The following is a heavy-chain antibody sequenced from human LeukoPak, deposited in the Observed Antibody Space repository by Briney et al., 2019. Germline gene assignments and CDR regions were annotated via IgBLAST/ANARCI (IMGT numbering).Heavy chain of an antibody. CDR3: TSWGDTTAEYFQR. D-gene: IGHD2-21*02. CDR2: INPDGRDT. J-gene: IGHJ1*01. V-gene: IGHV3-7*01. Sequence: GGSLRLSCVVSGFTFNRCWMNWVRQAPGKGLEWVAHINPDGRDTYYMDSVKGRFTISRDNAENSMYLQMSSLRVEDTAVYYCTSWGDTTAEYFQRWGQGTLVTVSS. CDR1: GFTFNRCW.